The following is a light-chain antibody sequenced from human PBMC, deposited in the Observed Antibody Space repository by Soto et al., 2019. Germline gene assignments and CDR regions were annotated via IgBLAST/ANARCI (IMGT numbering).Light chain of an antibody. CDR2: AAS. V-gene: IGKV1-12*01. J-gene: IGKJ5*01. CDR1: EDISTW. CDR3: QHADSFPLIT. Sequence: DIQMTQSPSSVSASVGDRVTITCRSSEDISTWLAWYQQKPGKAPKLLIYAASSLQSGVPSRFSGSGSGTDFTLTISSLQPEDFATSDCQHADSFPLITFGQGTRLDIK.